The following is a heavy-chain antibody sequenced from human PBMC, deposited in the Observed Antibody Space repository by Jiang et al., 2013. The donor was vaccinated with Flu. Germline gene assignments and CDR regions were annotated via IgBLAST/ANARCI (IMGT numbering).Heavy chain of an antibody. Sequence: LLKPSETLSLTCAVYGGSFSGYYWSWIRQPPGKGLEWIGEINHSGSTNYNPSLKSRVTISVDTSKNQFSLKLSSVTAADTAVYYCARGTVTRPYDYWGQGTLVTVSS. J-gene: IGHJ4*02. CDR2: INHSGST. D-gene: IGHD4-17*01. V-gene: IGHV4-34*01. CDR3: ARGTVTRPYDY. CDR1: GGSFSGYY.